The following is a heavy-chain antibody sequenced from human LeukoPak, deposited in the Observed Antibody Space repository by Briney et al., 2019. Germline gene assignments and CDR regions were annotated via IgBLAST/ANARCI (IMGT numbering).Heavy chain of an antibody. Sequence: SETLSLTCTVSGYSISSGYYWGWIRQPPGKGLEWIGSIYHGGSTYYNPSLKSRVTISVDTSKNQFSLKLSSVTAADTAVYYCARDRPAYSNGRAYGMDVWGQGTTVTVSS. CDR2: IYHGGST. J-gene: IGHJ6*02. CDR3: ARDRPAYSNGRAYGMDV. V-gene: IGHV4-38-2*02. CDR1: GYSISSGYY. D-gene: IGHD6-19*01.